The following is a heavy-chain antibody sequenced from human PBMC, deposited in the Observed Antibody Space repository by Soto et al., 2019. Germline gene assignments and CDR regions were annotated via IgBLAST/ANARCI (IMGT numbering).Heavy chain of an antibody. V-gene: IGHV1-18*01. J-gene: IGHJ5*02. D-gene: IGHD5-12*01. Sequence: QVHLVQSGVEVKTPGASVKVSCQASGYTFFTYDISWVRQAPGQGLEWMGWISTYSGDTKSAQKFQGRVTMTTDPSTTTAYLEMRSLRSDDTAVYYCARHHGPTTSENWFDPWGQGTLVTVSS. CDR1: GYTFFTYD. CDR3: ARHHGPTTSENWFDP. CDR2: ISTYSGDT.